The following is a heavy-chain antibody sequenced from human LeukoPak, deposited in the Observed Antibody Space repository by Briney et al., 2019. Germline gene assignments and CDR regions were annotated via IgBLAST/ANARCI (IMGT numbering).Heavy chain of an antibody. CDR2: IYHSGIT. Sequence: SGTLSLTCTVSGYSISSGYYWGWIRQPPGKGLEWIGGIYHSGITYYNPSLKSRVTISVDTSKNQFSLKLSSVTAADTAVYYCARAVLLWFGDFPTYYFDYWGQGTLVIVSS. CDR1: GYSISSGYY. D-gene: IGHD3-10*01. CDR3: ARAVLLWFGDFPTYYFDY. J-gene: IGHJ4*02. V-gene: IGHV4-38-2*02.